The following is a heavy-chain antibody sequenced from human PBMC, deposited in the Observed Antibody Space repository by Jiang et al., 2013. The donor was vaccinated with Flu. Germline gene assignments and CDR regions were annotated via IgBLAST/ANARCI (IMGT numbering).Heavy chain of an antibody. CDR3: ASHQAEKKTTVTVRDDY. CDR1: GFTFSSYS. CDR2: ISSSSSTI. D-gene: IGHD4-17*01. Sequence: QLLESGGGLVQPGGSLRLSCAASGFTFSSYSMNWVRQAPGKGLEWVSYISSSSSTIYYADSVKGRFTISRDNAKNSLYLQMNSLRAEDTAVYYCASHQAEKKTTVTVRDDYWGQGTLVTVSS. J-gene: IGHJ4*02. V-gene: IGHV3-48*01.